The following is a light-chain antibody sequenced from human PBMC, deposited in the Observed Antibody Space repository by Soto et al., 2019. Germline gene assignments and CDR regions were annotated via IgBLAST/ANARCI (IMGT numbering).Light chain of an antibody. Sequence: QSGPTQPPSVSGAPGQRNTISCTWGSSTIGAHYDVHWYRQLPGAAPKLLLYGDNNRPSGVPDRFSGSKSGTSASLAITGLQADDEADYYCQSYDSTLNRVFGTGTKVTVL. V-gene: IGLV1-40*01. CDR3: QSYDSTLNRV. J-gene: IGLJ1*01. CDR2: GDN. CDR1: SSTIGAHYD.